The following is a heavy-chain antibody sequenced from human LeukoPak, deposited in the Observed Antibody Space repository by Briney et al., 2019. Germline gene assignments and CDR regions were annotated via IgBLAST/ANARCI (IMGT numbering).Heavy chain of an antibody. CDR3: ASSATKWSSFDY. CDR2: MYHNGST. CDR1: GGPISSISYY. Sequence: PSETLSLTCTVSGGPISSISYYWGWIRQPPGKGLEWIGSMYHNGSTYYNPSLKSRVTISVDTSKNQFSLKLSSVTAADTAVYYCASSATKWSSFDYWGQGTLVTVSS. D-gene: IGHD6-25*01. V-gene: IGHV4-39*01. J-gene: IGHJ4*02.